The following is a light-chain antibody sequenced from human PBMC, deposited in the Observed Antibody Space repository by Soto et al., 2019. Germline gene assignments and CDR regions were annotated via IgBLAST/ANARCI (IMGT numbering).Light chain of an antibody. J-gene: IGLJ3*02. CDR2: AVS. CDR3: CSYTASDIWV. V-gene: IGLV2-11*01. CDR1: NSDVGGYNF. Sequence: QSALTQPRSVSGSSGQSVTISCTGTNSDVGGYNFVSWYQQLPGKAPKLMISAVSQRPSGVPDRFSGSKSGNTASLTISGLQADDEADYFCCSYTASDIWVFGGGTKVTVL.